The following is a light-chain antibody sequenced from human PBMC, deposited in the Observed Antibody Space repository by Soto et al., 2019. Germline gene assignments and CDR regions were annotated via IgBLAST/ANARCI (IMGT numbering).Light chain of an antibody. CDR3: QKFNSAPFT. CDR2: GAS. Sequence: DIQMTQSPSSLSASVGDRVTITCRASQGINNYLVWYQQKPGKLPKLLISGASTLQSGVPSRFSGNQSGTDFTLTISSLQPEDVATYYCQKFNSAPFTFGPGTKVDIK. J-gene: IGKJ3*01. V-gene: IGKV1-27*01. CDR1: QGINNY.